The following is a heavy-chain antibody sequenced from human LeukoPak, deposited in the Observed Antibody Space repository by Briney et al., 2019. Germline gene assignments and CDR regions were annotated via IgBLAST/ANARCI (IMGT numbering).Heavy chain of an antibody. J-gene: IGHJ4*02. CDR2: ISYDGSNK. Sequence: GGSLRLSCAASGFTFSSYAMHWVRQAPGKGLEWVAVISYDGSNKYYADSVKGRFTISRDNAKNSLYLQMNSLRAEDTAVYYCARGARGVGATPHDYWGQGTLVTVSS. D-gene: IGHD1-26*01. V-gene: IGHV3-30-3*01. CDR1: GFTFSSYA. CDR3: ARGARGVGATPHDY.